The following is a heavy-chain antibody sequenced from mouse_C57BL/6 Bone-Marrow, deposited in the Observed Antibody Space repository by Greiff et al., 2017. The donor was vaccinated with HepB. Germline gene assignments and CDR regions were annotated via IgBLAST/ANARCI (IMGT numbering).Heavy chain of an antibody. CDR1: GYTFTSYG. D-gene: IGHD2-10*01. CDR2: IYPRSGNT. CDR3: ARSPLPPFDY. V-gene: IGHV1-81*01. J-gene: IGHJ2*01. Sequence: VKLMESGAELARPGASVKLSCKASGYTFTSYGISWVKQRTGQGLEWIGEIYPRSGNTYYNEKFKGKATLTADKSSSTAYMELRSLTSEYSAVYFCARSPLPPFDYWGQGTTLTVSS.